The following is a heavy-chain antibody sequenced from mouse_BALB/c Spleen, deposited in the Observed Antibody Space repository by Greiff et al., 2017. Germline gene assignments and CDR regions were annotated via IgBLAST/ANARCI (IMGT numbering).Heavy chain of an antibody. CDR3: AREGYGYFDY. CDR2: ISYSGST. V-gene: IGHV3-2*02. Sequence: EVQLQQSGPGLVKPSQSLSLTCTVTGYSITSDYAWNWIRQFPGNKLEWMGYISYSGSTSYNPSLKSRISITRDTSKNQFFLQLNSVTTEDTATYYCAREGYGYFDYWGQGTTLTVSS. D-gene: IGHD2-10*02. J-gene: IGHJ2*01. CDR1: GYSITSDYA.